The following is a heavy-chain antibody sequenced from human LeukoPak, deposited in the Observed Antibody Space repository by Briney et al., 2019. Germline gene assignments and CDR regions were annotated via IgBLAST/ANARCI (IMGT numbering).Heavy chain of an antibody. CDR2: IIPIFGTT. CDR3: ARVFRRYCSGGTCERAEEFDP. Sequence: GASVKVSCKASGGTFSTYSISWVRQAPGQGLEWMGGIIPIFGTTNYAQKFQGRLTITADESTTTVYMELNSLRSEDTAVYYCARVFRRYCSGGTCERAEEFDPWGQGTLVTVSP. J-gene: IGHJ5*02. D-gene: IGHD2-15*01. CDR1: GGTFSTYS. V-gene: IGHV1-69*13.